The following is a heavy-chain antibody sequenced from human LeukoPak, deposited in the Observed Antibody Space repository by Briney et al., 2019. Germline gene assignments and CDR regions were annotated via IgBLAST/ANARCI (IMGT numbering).Heavy chain of an antibody. CDR3: ARLMVRGVIDYYYYYMDV. D-gene: IGHD3-10*01. CDR1: GGSISSSSYY. Sequence: SETLSLTCTVSGGSISSSSYYWSWIRQPPGKGLEWIGEINHSGSTNYNPSLKSRVTISVDTSKNQFSLKLSSVTAADTAVYYCARLMVRGVIDYYYYYMDVWGKGTTVTVSS. CDR2: INHSGST. J-gene: IGHJ6*03. V-gene: IGHV4-39*07.